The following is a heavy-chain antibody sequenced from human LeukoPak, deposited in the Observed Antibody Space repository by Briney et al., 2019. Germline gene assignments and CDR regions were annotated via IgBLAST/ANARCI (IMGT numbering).Heavy chain of an antibody. D-gene: IGHD4/OR15-4a*01. V-gene: IGHV4-59*01. Sequence: SETLSLTCTVSGGSISSYYWSWIRQPPGKGLEWIGYIHYSGTTNYNPSLKSRVTTSVDTSKNQFSLRVSSVTAADTAVYYCARMGAIAGASANPDYWGQGTLVTVSS. J-gene: IGHJ4*02. CDR3: ARMGAIAGASANPDY. CDR1: GGSISSYY. CDR2: IHYSGTT.